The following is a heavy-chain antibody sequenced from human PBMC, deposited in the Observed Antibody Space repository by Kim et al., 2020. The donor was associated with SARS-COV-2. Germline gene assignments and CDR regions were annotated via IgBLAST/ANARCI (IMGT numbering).Heavy chain of an antibody. V-gene: IGHV4-34*01. CDR1: GGSFSGYY. CDR2: INHSGST. Sequence: SETLSLTCAVYGGSFSGYYWSWIRQPPGKGLEWIGEINHSGSTNYNPSLKSRVTISVDTSKNQFSLKLSSVTAADTAVYYCAYGIAAAKFYYWGQGTLVTVSS. J-gene: IGHJ4*02. D-gene: IGHD6-13*01. CDR3: AYGIAAAKFYY.